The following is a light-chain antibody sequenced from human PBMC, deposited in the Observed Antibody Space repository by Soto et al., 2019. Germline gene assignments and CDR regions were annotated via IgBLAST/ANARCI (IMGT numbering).Light chain of an antibody. CDR2: EVS. CDR1: SSDVGGYNY. V-gene: IGLV2-14*01. J-gene: IGLJ1*01. Sequence: QSALPQPASVSVSPGQSITISCTGTSSDVGGYNYVSWYQQHPGKAPKLMIYEVSNRPSGVSNRFTGSKSGNTASLTISGLQAEDEAEYYCSSYTSRSIDDVFGTGTKLTVL. CDR3: SSYTSRSIDDV.